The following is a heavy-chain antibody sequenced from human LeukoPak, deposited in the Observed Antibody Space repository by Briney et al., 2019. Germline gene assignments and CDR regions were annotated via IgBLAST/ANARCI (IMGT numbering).Heavy chain of an antibody. J-gene: IGHJ4*02. V-gene: IGHV3-49*03. D-gene: IGHD6-19*01. CDR2: ISGGTT. CDR3: SRGSGWLSVY. CDR1: GFTFGDYL. Sequence: GGSLRLSCTASGFTFGDYLMSWFRQAPGKGLEWIGFISGGTTEYAASVKGRFTISRDDSTSIAYLQMNSLTAEDTAVYYCSRGSGWLSVYWGQGTLVTVSS.